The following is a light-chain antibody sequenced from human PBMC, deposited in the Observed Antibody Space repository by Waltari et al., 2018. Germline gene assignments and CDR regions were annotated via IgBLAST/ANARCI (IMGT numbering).Light chain of an antibody. CDR2: DAS. CDR3: QQYDNRAIP. CDR1: QDISNY. V-gene: IGKV1-33*01. J-gene: IGKJ5*01. Sequence: DIQMTPSPSALSASVGDRVTTACQARQDISNYVNWYQQKPGKAAKLLIYDASNLETGGPSRFSGSGAGTDFTFTISSLQPQDIATYFCQQYDNRAIPFGEGTRLEIK.